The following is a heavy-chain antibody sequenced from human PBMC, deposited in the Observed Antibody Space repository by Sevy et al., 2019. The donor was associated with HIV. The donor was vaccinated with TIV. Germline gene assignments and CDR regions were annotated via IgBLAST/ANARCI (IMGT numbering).Heavy chain of an antibody. V-gene: IGHV3-23*01. D-gene: IGHD2-2*01. Sequence: GGSLRLSCAASGFTFSSDAMSWVRQAPGKGLEWVSAISGSGGSTYYADSVKGRFTISRDNSKNTLYLQMNSLRAEDTAVYYCANPGSTSFYYYYGMDVWGQGTTVTVSS. J-gene: IGHJ6*02. CDR1: GFTFSSDA. CDR2: ISGSGGST. CDR3: ANPGSTSFYYYYGMDV.